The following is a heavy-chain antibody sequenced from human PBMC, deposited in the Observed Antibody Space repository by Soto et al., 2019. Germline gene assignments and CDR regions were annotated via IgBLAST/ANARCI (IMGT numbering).Heavy chain of an antibody. D-gene: IGHD6-13*01. CDR3: VREPWGFSGTWYDY. V-gene: IGHV3-74*01. CDR2: INHDGSET. CDR1: QFSFSSYW. J-gene: IGHJ4*02. Sequence: PGGSLRLSCAASQFSFSSYWMHWVRQVPGKGPAWVSRINHDGSETEYADSVKGRFTISRDNTNNTLYLQMNSLRVEDTAMYYCVREPWGFSGTWYDYWGQGTLVTVSS.